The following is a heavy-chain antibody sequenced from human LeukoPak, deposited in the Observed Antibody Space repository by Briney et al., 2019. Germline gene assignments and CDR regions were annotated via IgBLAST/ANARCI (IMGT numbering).Heavy chain of an antibody. CDR2: IYYSGST. J-gene: IGHJ3*02. CDR3: ARDSGASDI. V-gene: IGHV4-59*01. Sequence: PSETLSLTCTVSGGSISSYYWSWIRQPPGKGLEWIGYIYYSGSTNYNPSLKSRVTISVDTSKNQFSLKLSSVTAADTAVYYCARDSGASDIWGQGTMVTVSS. D-gene: IGHD1-26*01. CDR1: GGSISSYY.